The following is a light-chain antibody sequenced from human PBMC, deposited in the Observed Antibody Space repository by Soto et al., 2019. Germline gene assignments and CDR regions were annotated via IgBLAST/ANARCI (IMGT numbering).Light chain of an antibody. V-gene: IGLV2-8*01. Sequence: QSALTQPPSASGSPGQSVTISCTGTSSDAGGYNYVSWYQQHPGKAPKLMIYDISKRPSGVPDRFSGSKSGNTASLTVSGLQAGDEADYYCSSYAGGNYLQVFGTGTKVTVL. CDR2: DIS. J-gene: IGLJ1*01. CDR1: SSDAGGYNY. CDR3: SSYAGGNYLQV.